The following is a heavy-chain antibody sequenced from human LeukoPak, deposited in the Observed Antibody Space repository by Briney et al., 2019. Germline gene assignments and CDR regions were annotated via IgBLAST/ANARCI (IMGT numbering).Heavy chain of an antibody. J-gene: IGHJ6*03. D-gene: IGHD1-7*01. V-gene: IGHV4-30-2*01. CDR2: IYHSGST. Sequence: SSETLSLTCTVSGGSISSGGYYWSWIRQPPGKGLEWIGYIYHSGSTYYNPSLKSRVTISVDRSKNQFSLKLSSVTAADTAVYYCARDRGITGTTHYYCYMDVWGKGTTVTVSS. CDR1: GGSISSGGYY. CDR3: ARDRGITGTTHYYCYMDV.